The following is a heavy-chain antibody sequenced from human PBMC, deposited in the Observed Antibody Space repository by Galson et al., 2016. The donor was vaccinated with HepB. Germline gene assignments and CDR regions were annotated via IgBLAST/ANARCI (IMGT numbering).Heavy chain of an antibody. D-gene: IGHD3-22*01. CDR2: INTNRGAT. J-gene: IGHJ4*02. Sequence: SVKVSCKASGYAFSDYYLHWVRQAPVLGLEWMGWINTNRGATIYAQKFQDRVTMTRDTSINTAYMELSGLRSDDTAVYYCARDDNYDTIDFWGQGTLVAVSS. CDR3: ARDDNYDTIDF. CDR1: GYAFSDYY. V-gene: IGHV1-2*02.